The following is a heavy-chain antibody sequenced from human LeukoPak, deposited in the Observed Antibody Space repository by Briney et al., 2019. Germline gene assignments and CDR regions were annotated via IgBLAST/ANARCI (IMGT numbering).Heavy chain of an antibody. CDR3: ASYYYDSSGYYYVFDY. Sequence: SETLSLTCTVSGGSIGSSSYYWGWIRQPPGKGLEWIGSIYYSGSTYYNPSLKSRVTISVDTSKNQFSLKLSSVTAADTAVYYCASYYYDSSGYYYVFDYWGQGTLVTVSS. CDR2: IYYSGST. CDR1: GGSIGSSSYY. J-gene: IGHJ4*02. V-gene: IGHV4-39*01. D-gene: IGHD3-22*01.